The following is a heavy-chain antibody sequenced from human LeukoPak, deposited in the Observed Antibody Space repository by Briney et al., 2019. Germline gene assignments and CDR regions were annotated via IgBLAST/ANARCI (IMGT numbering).Heavy chain of an antibody. CDR3: AKGRVVVVIADDAFDI. D-gene: IGHD2-21*01. CDR1: GFTFSSYW. CDR2: ISGSGGST. J-gene: IGHJ3*02. V-gene: IGHV3-23*01. Sequence: PGGSLRLSCAASGFTFSSYWMHWVRQAPGKGLEWVSAISGSGGSTYYADSVKGRFTISRDNSKNTLYLQMNSLRAEDTAVYYCAKGRVVVVIADDAFDIWGQGTMVTVSS.